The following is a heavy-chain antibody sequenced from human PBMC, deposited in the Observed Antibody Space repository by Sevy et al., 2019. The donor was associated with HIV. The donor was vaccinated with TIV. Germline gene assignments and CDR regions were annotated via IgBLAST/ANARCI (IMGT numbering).Heavy chain of an antibody. D-gene: IGHD3-10*01. J-gene: IGHJ4*02. CDR1: GYTCTDHY. V-gene: IGHV1-2*02. CDR3: ARVQRGGVPDY. Sequence: ASVKVSCTSSGYTCTDHYLHWVRLAPRQGLEWMGWINPESGDTKYREKFQARVTMTRDTSISTAYMDLNTLRSDDTAVYFCARVQRGGVPDYWGQGTLVTVSS. CDR2: INPESGDT.